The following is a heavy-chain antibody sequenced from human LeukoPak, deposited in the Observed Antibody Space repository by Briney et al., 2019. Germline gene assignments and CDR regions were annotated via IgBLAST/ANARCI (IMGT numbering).Heavy chain of an antibody. CDR3: ARELGASGYYHRYIYYFDY. D-gene: IGHD3-3*01. CDR2: IIPILGIA. CDR1: GGTFSSYT. V-gene: IGHV1-69*04. J-gene: IGHJ4*02. Sequence: SVKVSCKASGGTFSSYTISWVRQAPGQGLEWMGRIIPILGIANYAQKFQGRVTITADKSTSTAYMELSSLRSEDTVVYYCARELGASGYYHRYIYYFDYWGQGTLVTVSS.